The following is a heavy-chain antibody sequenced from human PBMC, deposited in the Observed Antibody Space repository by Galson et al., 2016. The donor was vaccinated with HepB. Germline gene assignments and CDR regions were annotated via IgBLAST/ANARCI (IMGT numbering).Heavy chain of an antibody. CDR1: GFTFNVYA. D-gene: IGHD3-3*01. CDR2: ISHDATNK. Sequence: SLRLSCAASGFTFNVYAMHWVRQTPGKGLEWVAVISHDATNKYYTDSVQGRFSISRDHSKNTVYLQMNNLRHEDTAVYFCARDHGRRSVEWVFHVWGQGTTVSVSS. CDR3: ARDHGRRSVEWVFHV. V-gene: IGHV3-30-3*01. J-gene: IGHJ6*02.